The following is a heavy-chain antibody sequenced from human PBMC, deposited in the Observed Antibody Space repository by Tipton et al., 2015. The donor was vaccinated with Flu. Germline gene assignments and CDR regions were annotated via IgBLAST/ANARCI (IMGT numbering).Heavy chain of an antibody. CDR3: ARLYHYNGNGYYGFDY. CDR2: IHYSGST. Sequence: TLSLTCAVSGYYISSGYYWGWIRQPPGKGLEWIGYIHYSGSTNYIPSLKSRVTMSLDTSKNQLSLKLSSVTAADTAVYYCARLYHYNGNGYYGFDYWGRGTLVTVSS. D-gene: IGHD3-22*01. CDR1: GYYISSGYY. J-gene: IGHJ4*02. V-gene: IGHV4-38-2*01.